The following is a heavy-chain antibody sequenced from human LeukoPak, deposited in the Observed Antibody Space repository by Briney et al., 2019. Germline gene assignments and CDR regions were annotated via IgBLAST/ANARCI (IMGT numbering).Heavy chain of an antibody. Sequence: ASVKVSCKASGGTFSSYAISWVRQAPGQGLEWMGIINPSGGSTSYAQKFQGRVTMTRDTSTSTVYMELSSLRSEDTAVYYCARGLRYCSGGSCPFDPWGQGTLVTVSS. CDR3: ARGLRYCSGGSCPFDP. V-gene: IGHV1-46*01. CDR2: INPSGGST. CDR1: GGTFSSYA. D-gene: IGHD2-15*01. J-gene: IGHJ5*02.